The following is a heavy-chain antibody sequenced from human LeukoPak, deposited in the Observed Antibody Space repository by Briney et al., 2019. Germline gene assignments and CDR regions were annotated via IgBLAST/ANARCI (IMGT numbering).Heavy chain of an antibody. D-gene: IGHD6-6*01. CDR2: INTNTGNP. CDR3: ASQTRNLIAARPRFDY. CDR1: GYTFTSYA. V-gene: IGHV7-4-1*02. J-gene: IGHJ4*02. Sequence: ASVKVSCKASGYTFTSYAMNWVRQAPGQGLEWMGWINTNTGNPTYAQGFTGRFVFSLDTSVSTAYLQISSLKAEDTAVYYCASQTRNLIAARPRFDYWGQGTLVTVSS.